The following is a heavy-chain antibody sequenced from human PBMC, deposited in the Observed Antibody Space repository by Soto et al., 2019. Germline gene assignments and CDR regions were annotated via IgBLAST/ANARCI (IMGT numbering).Heavy chain of an antibody. D-gene: IGHD2-15*01. Sequence: EVQLVESGGGLVQPGTSLRLSCAASGFTFDECAMHWVRQVSGKGLEWVSGINLKSDNKGYADSVKGRFTVSRDNAKNFLYLQMNSLKAEDSAVYYCAKAPGYCSGGSCSDLGYLDFWGQGTLVTVSS. CDR3: AKAPGYCSGGSCSDLGYLDF. CDR2: INLKSDNK. J-gene: IGHJ4*02. CDR1: GFTFDECA. V-gene: IGHV3-9*01.